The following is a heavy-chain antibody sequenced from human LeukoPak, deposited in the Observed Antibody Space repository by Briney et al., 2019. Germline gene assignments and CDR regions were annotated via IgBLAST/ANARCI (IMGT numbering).Heavy chain of an antibody. Sequence: SVKVSCKASGGTFSSYAISWVRQSPGQGLEWMGGIIPIFGTANYAQKFQGRVTITTDESTSTAYMELSSLRSEDTAVYYCARGRMTRDYYYYYMDVWGKGTTVTVSS. D-gene: IGHD2-21*02. CDR1: GGTFSSYA. J-gene: IGHJ6*03. CDR3: ARGRMTRDYYYYYMDV. CDR2: IIPIFGTA. V-gene: IGHV1-69*05.